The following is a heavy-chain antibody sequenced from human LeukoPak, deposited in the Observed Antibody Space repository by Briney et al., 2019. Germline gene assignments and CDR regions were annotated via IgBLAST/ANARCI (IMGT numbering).Heavy chain of an antibody. CDR2: IYYSGST. CDR1: GGSISSYY. Sequence: PSETLSLTCTVSGGSISSYYWSWIRQPPGKGLEWIGYIYYSGSTNYNPSLKSRVTISVDTSKNQFSLKLSSVTAADTAVYYCARVPPIYCGGDCPPYWGQGTPVTVSS. D-gene: IGHD2-21*02. J-gene: IGHJ4*02. V-gene: IGHV4-59*01. CDR3: ARVPPIYCGGDCPPY.